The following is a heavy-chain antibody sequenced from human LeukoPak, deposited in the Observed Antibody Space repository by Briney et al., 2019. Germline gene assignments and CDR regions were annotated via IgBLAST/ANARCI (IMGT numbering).Heavy chain of an antibody. Sequence: PSETLSLTCAVYGGSFSGYYWSWIRQPPGKGLEWIGYIYYSGSTNYNPSLKSRVTISVDTSKSQFSLKLSSVTAADTAVYYCARLLYAGTVTTGRFWFDYWGQGTLVTVSS. D-gene: IGHD4-17*01. V-gene: IGHV4-59*08. CDR2: IYYSGST. J-gene: IGHJ4*02. CDR3: ARLLYAGTVTTGRFWFDY. CDR1: GGSFSGYY.